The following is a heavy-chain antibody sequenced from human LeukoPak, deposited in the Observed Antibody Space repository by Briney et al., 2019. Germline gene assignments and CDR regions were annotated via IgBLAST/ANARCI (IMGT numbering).Heavy chain of an antibody. Sequence: SVKVSCKASGGTFSSYAISWVRQAPGQGLEWMGGIIPIFGTANYAQKFQGRVTITADESTSTAYMELSSPRSEDTAVYYCASLRFLEWLSTPLGFDPWGQGTLVTVSS. CDR1: GGTFSSYA. J-gene: IGHJ5*02. D-gene: IGHD3-3*01. CDR2: IIPIFGTA. CDR3: ASLRFLEWLSTPLGFDP. V-gene: IGHV1-69*13.